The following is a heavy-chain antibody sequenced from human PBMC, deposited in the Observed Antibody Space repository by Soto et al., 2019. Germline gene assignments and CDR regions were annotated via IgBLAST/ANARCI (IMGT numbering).Heavy chain of an antibody. CDR2: ISGGGGST. CDR3: AKSLSYYDSSGYYGYYYYGMDV. V-gene: IGHV3-23*01. J-gene: IGHJ6*02. Sequence: GGSLRLSCVASGFTFRSHGMSWVRQAPGMGLVWVSSISGGGGSTYYADSVKGRFTISRDNSKNTLYLQMNSLRAEDTAVYYCAKSLSYYDSSGYYGYYYYGMDVWGQGTTVTVSS. D-gene: IGHD3-22*01. CDR1: GFTFRSHG.